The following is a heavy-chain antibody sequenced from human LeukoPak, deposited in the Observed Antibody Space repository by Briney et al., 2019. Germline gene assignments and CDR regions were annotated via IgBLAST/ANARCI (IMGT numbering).Heavy chain of an antibody. V-gene: IGHV4-34*01. CDR3: ARRWNGGRNYYIDV. Sequence: SETLSLTCAVYGGSFSHYYWSWIRQSPAMGLEWIGEINDRGTINYYPSLMIRVTISVDKSKNQFSLKLTSATASDTAVYYCARRWNGGRNYYIDVWGKGATVSVSS. J-gene: IGHJ6*03. CDR1: GGSFSHYY. CDR2: INDRGTI. D-gene: IGHD1-1*01.